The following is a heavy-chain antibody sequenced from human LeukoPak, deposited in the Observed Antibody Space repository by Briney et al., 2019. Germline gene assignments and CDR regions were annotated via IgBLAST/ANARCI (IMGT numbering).Heavy chain of an antibody. J-gene: IGHJ4*02. Sequence: GASVKVSCKASGYTFTGYYMHWVRQAPGQGLEWMGWINPNSGGTNYAQKFQGSVTMTRDTSIRAVYMELSRLRSDDPAVYYCARDGTGVYNLVQYWGQGTLVTVSS. V-gene: IGHV1-2*02. D-gene: IGHD5-24*01. CDR2: INPNSGGT. CDR3: ARDGTGVYNLVQY. CDR1: GYTFTGYY.